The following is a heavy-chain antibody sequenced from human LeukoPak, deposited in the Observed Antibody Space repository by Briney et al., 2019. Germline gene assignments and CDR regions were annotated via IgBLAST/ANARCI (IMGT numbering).Heavy chain of an antibody. CDR2: IRYDGSNK. V-gene: IGHV3-30*02. D-gene: IGHD6-19*01. CDR3: ARVGLDNTGWHINWFDP. CDR1: GFTFSSYG. J-gene: IGHJ5*02. Sequence: GGSLRLSCAASGFTFSSYGMHWVRQAPGKGLEWVAFIRYDGSNKYYADSVKGRFTISRDNAQKSLFLQMNSLRVEDTAIYYCARVGLDNTGWHINWFDPWGQGTLVTVSS.